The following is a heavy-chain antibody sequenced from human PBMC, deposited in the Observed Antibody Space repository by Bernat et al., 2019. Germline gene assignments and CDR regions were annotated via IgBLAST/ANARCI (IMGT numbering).Heavy chain of an antibody. J-gene: IGHJ4*02. Sequence: QVQLQESGPGLVKPSETLSLTCTVSGGSISSYYWSWIRQPPGKGLEWIGYIYYSGSTNYNPSLKSRVTISVDTSKNQFSLKLSSVTAADTAVYYCARHPLVWSYFDYWGQGTLVTVSS. CDR3: ARHPLVWSYFDY. CDR2: IYYSGST. CDR1: GGSISSYY. D-gene: IGHD3-3*01. V-gene: IGHV4-59*08.